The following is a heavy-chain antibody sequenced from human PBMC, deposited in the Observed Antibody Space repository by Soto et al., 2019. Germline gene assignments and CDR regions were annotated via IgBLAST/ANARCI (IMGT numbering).Heavy chain of an antibody. D-gene: IGHD4-17*01. CDR3: ARDQDYGDYVRWFDP. J-gene: IGHJ5*02. CDR2: IYYSGST. Sequence: SETLSLTCTVSGGSISSYYWSWIRQPPGKGLEWIGYIYYSGSTNYNPSLKSRVTISVDTSKNQFSLKLSSVTAADTAVYYCARDQDYGDYVRWFDPWGQGTLVTVSS. V-gene: IGHV4-59*01. CDR1: GGSISSYY.